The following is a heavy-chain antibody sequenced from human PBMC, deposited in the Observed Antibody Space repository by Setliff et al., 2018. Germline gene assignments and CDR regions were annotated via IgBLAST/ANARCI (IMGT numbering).Heavy chain of an antibody. J-gene: IGHJ4*02. CDR1: GASLNSGTYY. Sequence: PSETLSLTCTVSGASLNSGTYYWGWIRQPPGKGLEWIGRIYYRGDTYYNPSLKGRLTISVDTAQYQFSLRLTSVTAADTAVYYCARTGTYRYFDYWGQGALVTVSS. CDR2: IYYRGDT. D-gene: IGHD1-1*01. CDR3: ARTGTYRYFDY. V-gene: IGHV4-39*01.